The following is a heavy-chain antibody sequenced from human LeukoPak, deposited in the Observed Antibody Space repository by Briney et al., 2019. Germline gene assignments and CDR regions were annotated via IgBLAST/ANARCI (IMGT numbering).Heavy chain of an antibody. Sequence: GGSLRLSCAASGFTFSSYWMSWVRQAPGKGLEWVANIKQDGSEKYYVDSVKGRFTISRDNAKNLLYLQMNSLRAEDTAVYYCARDEAAAGTEFVDYWGQGTLVTVSS. V-gene: IGHV3-7*01. CDR2: IKQDGSEK. D-gene: IGHD6-13*01. CDR1: GFTFSSYW. J-gene: IGHJ4*02. CDR3: ARDEAAAGTEFVDY.